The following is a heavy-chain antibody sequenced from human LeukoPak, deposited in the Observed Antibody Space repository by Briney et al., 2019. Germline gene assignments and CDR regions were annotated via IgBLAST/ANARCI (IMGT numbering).Heavy chain of an antibody. CDR2: ISGGGGNT. V-gene: IGHV3-23*01. CDR3: AKGPLTEVAGTTWDY. Sequence: GGSLRLSCAVSGFTFSNYAMSWVRQAPEKGLEWVSAISGGGGNTYYADSVKGRFTISRDNSKNTLYLQMTSLRAEDTAEYYCAKGPLTEVAGTTWDYWGQGTLVTVSS. D-gene: IGHD6-19*01. J-gene: IGHJ4*02. CDR1: GFTFSNYA.